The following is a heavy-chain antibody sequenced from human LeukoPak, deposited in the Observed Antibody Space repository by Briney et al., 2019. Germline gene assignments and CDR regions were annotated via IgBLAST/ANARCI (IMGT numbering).Heavy chain of an antibody. CDR2: ISYDGSNK. J-gene: IGHJ6*03. Sequence: GRSLRLSCAAPGLTFSSYAMHWVRQAPGKGLEWVAVISYDGSNKYYADSVKGRFTISRDNSKNTLYLQMNSLRAEDTAVYYCARKPGSSSWYYYYYMDVWGKGTTVTVSS. CDR1: GLTFSSYA. CDR3: ARKPGSSSWYYYYYMDV. D-gene: IGHD6-13*01. V-gene: IGHV3-30*01.